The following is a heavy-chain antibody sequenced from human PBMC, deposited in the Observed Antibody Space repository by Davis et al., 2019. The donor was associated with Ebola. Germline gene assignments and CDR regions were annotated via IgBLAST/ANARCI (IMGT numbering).Heavy chain of an antibody. CDR1: GFTFTTHF. J-gene: IGHJ6*02. D-gene: IGHD6-13*01. CDR3: ARDLAADARAMDV. V-gene: IGHV3-74*01. CDR2: ISPDGTHT. Sequence: PGGSLRLSCAASGFTFTTHFMHWVRQSPGEGLVCLSVISPDGTHTNYADSVKGRFTISRDDAKNSLYLQMNSLTAEDTGVYYCARDLAADARAMDVWGPGTTVTVSS.